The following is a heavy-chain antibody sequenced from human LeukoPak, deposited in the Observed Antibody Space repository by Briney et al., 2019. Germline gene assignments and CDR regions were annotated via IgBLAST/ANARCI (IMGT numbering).Heavy chain of an antibody. CDR2: IYSGGST. D-gene: IGHD2-2*01. V-gene: IGHV3-53*05. CDR1: GFTVSSNY. J-gene: IGHJ4*02. CDR3: AKDRAIVVVPAATSFDY. Sequence: GGSLRLSCAASGFTVSSNYMSWVRQAPGKGLEWVSVIYSGGSTYYADSVKGRFTISRDNSKNTLYLQMNSLRAEDTAVYYCAKDRAIVVVPAATSFDYWGQGTLVTVSS.